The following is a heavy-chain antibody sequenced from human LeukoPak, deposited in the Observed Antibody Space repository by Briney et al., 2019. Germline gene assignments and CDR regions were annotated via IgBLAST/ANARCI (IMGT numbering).Heavy chain of an antibody. Sequence: ASVKVSCKASGGTFSSYAISWVRQAPGQGPEWMGRIIPILGIANYAQKFQGRVTITADKSTSTAYMELSSLRSEDTAVYYCASMSIAAATDAFDIWGQGTMVTVSS. CDR3: ASMSIAAATDAFDI. CDR1: GGTFSSYA. V-gene: IGHV1-69*04. D-gene: IGHD6-13*01. CDR2: IIPILGIA. J-gene: IGHJ3*02.